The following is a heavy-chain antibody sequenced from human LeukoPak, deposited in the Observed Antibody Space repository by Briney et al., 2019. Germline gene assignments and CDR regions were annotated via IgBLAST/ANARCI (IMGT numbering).Heavy chain of an antibody. Sequence: SGGSLRLSCAASGFTVSSNHMSWVRQAPGKGLEWVSVIYSGGSTYYADSVKGRFTISRDNSKNTLYLQMNSLRAEDTAVYYCARALSGSYCYFDYWGQGTLVTVSS. J-gene: IGHJ4*02. D-gene: IGHD1-26*01. CDR1: GFTVSSNH. V-gene: IGHV3-66*01. CDR3: ARALSGSYCYFDY. CDR2: IYSGGST.